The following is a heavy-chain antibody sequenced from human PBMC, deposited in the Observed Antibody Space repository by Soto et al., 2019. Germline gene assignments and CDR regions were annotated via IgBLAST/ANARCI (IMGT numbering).Heavy chain of an antibody. Sequence: GGSLRLSCAASGFSFSIYSMNWVRQAPGKGLEWVSAISGSGGSTYYADSVKGRFTISRDNSKNTLYLQMNSLRAEDTAVYYCAKMGAIPGIELRYFDWGQGTLVTVSS. V-gene: IGHV3-23*01. D-gene: IGHD3-9*01. CDR1: GFSFSIYS. CDR3: AKMGAIPGIELRYFD. CDR2: ISGSGGST. J-gene: IGHJ4*02.